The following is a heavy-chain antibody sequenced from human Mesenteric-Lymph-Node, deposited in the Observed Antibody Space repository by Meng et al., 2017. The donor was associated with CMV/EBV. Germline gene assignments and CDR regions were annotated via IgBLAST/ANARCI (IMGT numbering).Heavy chain of an antibody. Sequence: GESLKISCAASGFTVSSNYMSWVRQAPGKGLEWVSVIYSGGSTYYADSVKGRFTISRDNSKNTLYLQMNSLRAEDTAVYYCAKWWGYCSSTSCYTSDYWGQGTLVTVSS. V-gene: IGHV3-53*01. CDR2: IYSGGST. D-gene: IGHD2-2*02. CDR1: GFTVSSNY. J-gene: IGHJ4*02. CDR3: AKWWGYCSSTSCYTSDY.